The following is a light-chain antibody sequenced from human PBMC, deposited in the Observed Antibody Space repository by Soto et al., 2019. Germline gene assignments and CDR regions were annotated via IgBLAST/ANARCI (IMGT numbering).Light chain of an antibody. CDR3: SSYTTNTTLI. Sequence: QSALTQHASVSGSPGQSIAISCTGTSSDVGGYNYVSWYQQHPGKAPKLMIYDVSYRPSGVSNRFSGSKSGNTASLTISGLQAEDEADYYCSSYTTNTTLIFGGGTKLTVL. V-gene: IGLV2-14*03. CDR1: SSDVGGYNY. J-gene: IGLJ2*01. CDR2: DVS.